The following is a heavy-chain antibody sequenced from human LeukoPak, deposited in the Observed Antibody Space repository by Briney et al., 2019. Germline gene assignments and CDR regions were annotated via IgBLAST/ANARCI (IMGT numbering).Heavy chain of an antibody. J-gene: IGHJ4*02. CDR3: TTLPIYLVRGIIFY. V-gene: IGHV3-15*07. Sequence: GGSPRLSCEVSGLTFSSAWMNWVRQTPGKGLEWVGRIKSEADGGTTEYAAAVKGRFIISRDDSRNTVYLQMNSLKTEDTAVYYCTTLPIYLVRGIIFYWGQGTLVTVSS. CDR1: GLTFSSAW. CDR2: IKSEADGGTT. D-gene: IGHD3-10*01.